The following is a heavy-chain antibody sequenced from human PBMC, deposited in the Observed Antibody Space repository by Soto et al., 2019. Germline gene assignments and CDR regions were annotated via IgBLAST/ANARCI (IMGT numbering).Heavy chain of an antibody. V-gene: IGHV3-48*01. J-gene: IGHJ4*02. CDR1: GFTFSSYS. Sequence: PGGSLRLSCAASGFTFSSYSMNWVRQAPGKGLEWVSYISSSSNTIYYADSVKGRFTISRDNAKNTLYLQMNSLRAEDTAVYYCAKDRIGYSYVLGVFDYWGQGTLVTVSS. D-gene: IGHD5-18*01. CDR2: ISSSSNTI. CDR3: AKDRIGYSYVLGVFDY.